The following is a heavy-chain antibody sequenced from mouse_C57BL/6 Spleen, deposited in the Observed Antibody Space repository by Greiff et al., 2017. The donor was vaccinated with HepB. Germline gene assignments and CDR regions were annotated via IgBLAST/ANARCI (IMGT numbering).Heavy chain of an antibody. CDR3: ARGYGSSYFDV. J-gene: IGHJ1*03. CDR1: GYSITSGYY. Sequence: EVKLQESGPGLVKPSQSLSLTCSVTGYSITSGYYWNWIRQFPGNKLEWMGYISYDGSNNYNPSLKNRISITRDTSKNQFFLKLNSVTTEDTATYYCARGYGSSYFDVWGTGTTVTVSS. CDR2: ISYDGSN. V-gene: IGHV3-6*01. D-gene: IGHD1-1*01.